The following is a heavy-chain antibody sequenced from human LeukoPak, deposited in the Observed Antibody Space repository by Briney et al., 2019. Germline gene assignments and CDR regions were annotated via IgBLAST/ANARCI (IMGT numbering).Heavy chain of an antibody. CDR3: ARARYSGYDY. CDR1: GFTFSSYS. V-gene: IGHV3-7*04. D-gene: IGHD5-12*01. Sequence: SGGSLRLSCAASGFTFSSYSMSWARQAPGKGLEWVANIKQDGSEKYYVDSVKGRFTISRDNAKNSLYLQMNSPRAEDTAVYYCARARYSGYDYWGQGTLVTVSS. J-gene: IGHJ4*02. CDR2: IKQDGSEK.